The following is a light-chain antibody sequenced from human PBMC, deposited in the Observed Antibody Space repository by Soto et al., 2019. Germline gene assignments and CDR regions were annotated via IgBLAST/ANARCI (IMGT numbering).Light chain of an antibody. CDR1: SSDVGGYNY. CDR2: EVI. J-gene: IGLJ2*01. Sequence: QSALTQPPSASGSPGQSVTISCTGTSSDVGGYNYVSWYQQHPGKAPKLIVYEVIKRPSGVPDRFSGSKSGNTAYLTVSGLQAEDEADYYCCSHAGNGIFGGGTKLTVL. CDR3: CSHAGNGI. V-gene: IGLV2-8*01.